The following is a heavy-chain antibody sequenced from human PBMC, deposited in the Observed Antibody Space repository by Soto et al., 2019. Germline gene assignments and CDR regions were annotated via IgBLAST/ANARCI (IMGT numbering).Heavy chain of an antibody. CDR2: ITGSGDST. CDR3: AKSHRFCTGGSCGAFDT. J-gene: IGHJ3*02. D-gene: IGHD2-8*02. CDR1: AFSFSSYG. V-gene: IGHV3-23*01. Sequence: EVQLLESGGGLVQPGGSLRLSCAASAFSFSSYGMSWVRQAPGKGLEWVSHITGSGDSTDYADSVKGRFTISRDNSKNTLFLQMNSLRVEDTAIYFCAKSHRFCTGGSCGAFDTWGHGTMDTAS.